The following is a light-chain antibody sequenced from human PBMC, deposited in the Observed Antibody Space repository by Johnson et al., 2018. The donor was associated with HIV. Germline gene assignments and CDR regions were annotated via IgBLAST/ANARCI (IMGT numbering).Light chain of an antibody. V-gene: IGLV1-51*02. CDR1: SSTIGKNY. CDR3: GTWDRSLSAGV. CDR2: KNN. Sequence: QSVLTQPPSVSAAPGQRVTISCSGSSSTIGKNYVSWYQVLPGTAPKLLIYKNNKRPSGIPDRFSGSKSGTSATLGITGLQTGDEVDYYCGTWDRSLSAGVFGTGTKVTVL. J-gene: IGLJ1*01.